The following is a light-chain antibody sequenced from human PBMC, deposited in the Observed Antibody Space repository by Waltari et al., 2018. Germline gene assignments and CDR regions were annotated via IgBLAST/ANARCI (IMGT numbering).Light chain of an antibody. J-gene: IGLJ2*01. CDR2: DTD. Sequence: QAVVIQAPSLTVSPVGAVTLTCGPNTGVVNGYHYPPWFQQKPGQVPRTLFFDTDNRHSWTPARFSCSLLGGKAALTLSGAQAEDEADYYCLRYYRGVGVFGGGTTVTVL. CDR1: TGVVNGYHY. CDR3: LRYYRGVGV. V-gene: IGLV7-46*01.